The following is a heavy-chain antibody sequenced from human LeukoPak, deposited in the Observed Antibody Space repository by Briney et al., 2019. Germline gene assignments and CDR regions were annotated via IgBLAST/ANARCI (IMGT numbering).Heavy chain of an antibody. Sequence: PSETLSLTCAVDGGSFSGDYWSWIRQPPGKGREWIGEINHSGSANYNPSPKGRVTISVDTSKNQFSLKLSSVTATDTAVYYCARGSDIVVVPAAPAHYYYYYGMDVWGQGTTVTVSS. CDR1: GGSFSGDY. CDR3: ARGSDIVVVPAAPAHYYYYYGMDV. V-gene: IGHV4-34*01. J-gene: IGHJ6*02. D-gene: IGHD2-2*01. CDR2: INHSGSA.